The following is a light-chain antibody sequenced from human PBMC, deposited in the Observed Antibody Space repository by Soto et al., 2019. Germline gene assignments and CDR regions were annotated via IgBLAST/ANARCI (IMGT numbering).Light chain of an antibody. CDR3: KQYSSSPPIT. V-gene: IGKV3-20*01. CDR1: ESVIKY. CDR2: GAS. Sequence: EIVLTQSPGTLSLSPGERATISCRASESVIKYLAWYQQKPGQAPRLLIHGASSRATGIPDRFSGSGSGTDFTLTINRLEPEDFAVYYCKQYSSSPPITFGQGTRLE. J-gene: IGKJ5*01.